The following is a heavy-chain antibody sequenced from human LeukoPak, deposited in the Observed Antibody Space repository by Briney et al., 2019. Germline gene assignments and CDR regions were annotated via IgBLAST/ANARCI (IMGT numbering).Heavy chain of an antibody. J-gene: IGHJ4*02. V-gene: IGHV3-23*01. CDR1: GFTFSSYG. Sequence: GGSLRLSCAASGFTFSSYGMSWVRQAPGKGQEWVSAISGSGGSTYCADSVKGRFTISRDNSKNTLYLQMNSLRAEDTAVYYCAKGQRYCSGGSCQGSFDYWGQGTLVTVSS. CDR2: ISGSGGST. CDR3: AKGQRYCSGGSCQGSFDY. D-gene: IGHD2-15*01.